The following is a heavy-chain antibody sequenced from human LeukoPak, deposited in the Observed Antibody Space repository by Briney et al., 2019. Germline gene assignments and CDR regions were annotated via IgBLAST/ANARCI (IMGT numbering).Heavy chain of an antibody. CDR1: GFTFSSYA. CDR2: ISVSDGST. Sequence: PGGSLRLSCAASGFTFSSYAMSWVRQAPGKGLEWVSAISVSDGSTYYADSVKGRFTISRDNSRNTLYLQMNSLRAEDTAVYYCAKAVTFSYFDYWGQGTLVTVSS. V-gene: IGHV3-23*01. CDR3: AKAVTFSYFDY. J-gene: IGHJ4*02. D-gene: IGHD3-10*01.